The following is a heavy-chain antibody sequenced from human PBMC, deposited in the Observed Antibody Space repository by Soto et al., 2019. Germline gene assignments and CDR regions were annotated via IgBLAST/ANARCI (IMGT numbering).Heavy chain of an antibody. V-gene: IGHV3-30-3*01. CDR1: GFTLSSYS. CDR3: ARSVAVGGIDY. CDR2: ISYDGNKK. D-gene: IGHD6-19*01. Sequence: PGGSLRLSCAASGFTLSSYSMHWVRQAPGKGLEWVGVISYDGNKKYYRDSVKGRFSISRDTSNNTVHLQMNSLRPEDTAVYYCARSVAVGGIDYCGQASLLTLSS. J-gene: IGHJ4*02.